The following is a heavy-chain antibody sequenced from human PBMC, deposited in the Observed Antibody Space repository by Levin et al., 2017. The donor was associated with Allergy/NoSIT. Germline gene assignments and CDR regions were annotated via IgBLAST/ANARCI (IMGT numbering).Heavy chain of an antibody. CDR1: GFTFSNYA. CDR2: ISGSGAST. Sequence: LSLTCAASGFTFSNYAMSWVRQAPGKGLEWVSGISGSGASTYNADSVKGRFTVSRDNSKNTLYLQMNSLRAEDTAVYYCARLKWELRVNDYWGQGTLVTVSS. J-gene: IGHJ4*02. D-gene: IGHD1-26*01. CDR3: ARLKWELRVNDY. V-gene: IGHV3-23*01.